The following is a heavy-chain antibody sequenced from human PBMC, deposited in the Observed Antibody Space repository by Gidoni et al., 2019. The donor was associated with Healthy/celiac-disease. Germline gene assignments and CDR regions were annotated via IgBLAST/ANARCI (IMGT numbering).Heavy chain of an antibody. J-gene: IGHJ5*02. CDR1: GFTFSSYW. D-gene: IGHD6-13*01. Sequence: EVQLVESGGGLVQPGGSLSLSCAASGFTFSSYWMSWVRQAPGKGLEWVANIKQDGSEKYYVDSVKGRFTISRDNAKNSLYLQMNSLRAEDTAVYYCAREGRSSSWYAGGWFDPWGQGTLVTVSS. V-gene: IGHV3-7*04. CDR3: AREGRSSSWYAGGWFDP. CDR2: IKQDGSEK.